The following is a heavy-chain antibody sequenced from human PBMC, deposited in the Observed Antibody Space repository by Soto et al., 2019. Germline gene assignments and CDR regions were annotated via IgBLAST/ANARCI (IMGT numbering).Heavy chain of an antibody. Sequence: QVQLVQSGAEEKKPGASVKVSCKASGYTFTSYAMHWVRQAPGQRLEWIGWINAGNGNTKYSQKFQGRVTITRDASASTANMDLSSMRSEDTAVYYCARDIISDVWGQGTTVTVSS. V-gene: IGHV1-3*05. J-gene: IGHJ6*02. D-gene: IGHD3-10*01. CDR1: GYTFTSYA. CDR3: ARDIISDV. CDR2: INAGNGNT.